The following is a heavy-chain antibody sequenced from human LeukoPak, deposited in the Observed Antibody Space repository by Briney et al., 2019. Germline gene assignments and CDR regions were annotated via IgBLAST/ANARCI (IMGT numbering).Heavy chain of an antibody. J-gene: IGHJ4*02. CDR1: EFTYG. D-gene: IGHD2-8*01. Sequence: GGSLRLSCAASEFTYGMNWVRQAPGKGLECVSAISSSGSNTYYADSVKGRFTISRDNSKNTLYLQMNSLRAEDTAVYYCAREQYCTNGVCYPPFFDYWGQGTLVTVSS. CDR3: AREQYCTNGVCYPPFFDY. V-gene: IGHV3-23*01. CDR2: ISSSGSNT.